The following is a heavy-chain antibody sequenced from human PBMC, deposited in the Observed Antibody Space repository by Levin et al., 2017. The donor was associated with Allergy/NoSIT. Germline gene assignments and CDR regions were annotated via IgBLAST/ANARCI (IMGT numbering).Heavy chain of an antibody. CDR2: IDWDDDK. J-gene: IGHJ3*02. V-gene: IGHV2-70*01. Sequence: SGPTLVKPTQTLTLTCTFSGFSLSTSGMCVSWIRQPPGKALEWLALIDWDDDKYYSTSLKTRLTISKDTSANQVVLTMTNMDPVDTATYHCARIRATLGADGLDAFDIWGQGTMVTVSS. CDR1: GFSLSTSGMC. D-gene: IGHD6-13*01. CDR3: ARIRATLGADGLDAFDI.